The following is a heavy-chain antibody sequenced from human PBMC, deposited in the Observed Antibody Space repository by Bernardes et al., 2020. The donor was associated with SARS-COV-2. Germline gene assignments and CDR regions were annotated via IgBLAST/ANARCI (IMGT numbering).Heavy chain of an antibody. J-gene: IGHJ2*01. V-gene: IGHV4-59*01. CDR3: ARDRIAVAGARFGWYFDL. CDR2: IYYSGST. D-gene: IGHD6-19*01. CDR1: GCSISSYY. Sequence: SETLSLTRTVSGCSISSYYWSWIRQPPGKGLEWIGYIYYSGSTNYNPSLKSRVTISVDTSKNQFSLKLSSVTAADTAVYYCARDRIAVAGARFGWYFDLWGRGTLVTVSS.